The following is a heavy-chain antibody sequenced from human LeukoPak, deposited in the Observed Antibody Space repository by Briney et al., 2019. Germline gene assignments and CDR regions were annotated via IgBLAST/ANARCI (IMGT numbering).Heavy chain of an antibody. J-gene: IGHJ4*02. Sequence: SETLSLTCTVSGGSISSSSYYWGWIRQPPGKGLEWIGEINHSGSTNYNPSLKSRVTISVDTSKNQFSLKLSSATAADTAVYYCARLRYYYDSNGYPDYWGQGTLVTVSS. CDR3: ARLRYYYDSNGYPDY. V-gene: IGHV4-39*07. D-gene: IGHD3-22*01. CDR1: GGSISSSSYY. CDR2: INHSGST.